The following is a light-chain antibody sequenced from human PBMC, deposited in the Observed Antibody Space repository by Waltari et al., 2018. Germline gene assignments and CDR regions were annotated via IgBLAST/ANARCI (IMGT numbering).Light chain of an antibody. V-gene: IGKV3-20*01. CDR1: QSVSSNY. CDR3: QQYGSSPRT. Sequence: EIVLTQSPGTLSLSPGERATLSCRASQSVSSNYLGWYQQKPGQAPRLLIHGESSRATGIPDRFSGSGSGADFTLTISRLEPEDFAVYYCQQYGSSPRTFGQGTKVEIK. CDR2: GES. J-gene: IGKJ1*01.